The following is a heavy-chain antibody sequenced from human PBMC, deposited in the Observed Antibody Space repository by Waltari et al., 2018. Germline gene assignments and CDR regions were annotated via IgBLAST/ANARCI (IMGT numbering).Heavy chain of an antibody. CDR2: IHHIGTT. Sequence: QVQLHQWGAGLLKPSETLSLTCGVSGGSFTDYYWTWIRQPPGKGLEWNGEIHHIGTTDYNPSLTSRLTMSVDTSKKQMSLKMSSVTAADTAVYYCARGDLHYGSSGFVYWGQGALVTVSS. D-gene: IGHD3-22*01. V-gene: IGHV4-34*01. J-gene: IGHJ4*02. CDR1: GGSFTDYY. CDR3: ARGDLHYGSSGFVY.